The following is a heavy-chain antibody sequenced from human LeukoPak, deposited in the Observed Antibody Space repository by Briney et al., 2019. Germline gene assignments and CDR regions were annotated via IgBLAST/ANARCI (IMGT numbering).Heavy chain of an antibody. Sequence: GGSLRLSCAASGFTFSSYAMHWVRQAPGKGLEWVAAISYDGSNKYYADSVKGRFTISRDNSKNTLYLQMNSLRAEDTAVYYCASLGRTIFGVVTDPLRRWFDPWGQGTLVTVSS. CDR1: GFTFSSYA. D-gene: IGHD3-3*01. J-gene: IGHJ5*02. V-gene: IGHV3-30-3*01. CDR2: ISYDGSNK. CDR3: ASLGRTIFGVVTDPLRRWFDP.